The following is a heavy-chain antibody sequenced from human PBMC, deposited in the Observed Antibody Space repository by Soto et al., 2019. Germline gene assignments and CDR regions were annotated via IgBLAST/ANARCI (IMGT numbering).Heavy chain of an antibody. D-gene: IGHD3-3*01. Sequence: GGSLRLSCAASGFTFSSYWMSWVRQAPGKGLEWVANIKQDGSEKYYVDSVKGRFTISRDNAKNSLYLQMNSLRAEDTAVYYCARQAPYDFWSGYRPFDYWGQGTLVTVSS. J-gene: IGHJ4*02. CDR3: ARQAPYDFWSGYRPFDY. CDR2: IKQDGSEK. CDR1: GFTFSSYW. V-gene: IGHV3-7*01.